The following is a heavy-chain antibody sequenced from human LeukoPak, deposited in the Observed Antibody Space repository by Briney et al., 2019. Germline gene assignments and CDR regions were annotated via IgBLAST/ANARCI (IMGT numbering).Heavy chain of an antibody. CDR3: ARIRTGTRSLEVDY. J-gene: IGHJ4*02. CDR2: ISAYNGNT. V-gene: IGHV1-18*01. Sequence: EASVKVSCKASGYTFTSYGISWVRQAPGQGLEWMGWISAYNGNTNYAQKLQGRVTMTTDTSTSTAYMELRSLRSDDTAVYYCARIRTGTRSLEVDYWGQGTLVTVSS. CDR1: GYTFTSYG. D-gene: IGHD1-7*01.